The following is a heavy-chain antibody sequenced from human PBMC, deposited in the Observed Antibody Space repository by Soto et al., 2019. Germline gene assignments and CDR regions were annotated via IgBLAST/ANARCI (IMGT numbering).Heavy chain of an antibody. Sequence: HVQLQESGPGLVKPSQTLSLTCTVSGCSISSGGYYWSWIRQHPGKGLEWIGYIYYCGSTHYNPSLKSRVTISEDTSKTQVSLKLSSVTAADTAVYYWATPGGGYNSDYYGMDVWGQGTTVTVSS. V-gene: IGHV4-31*03. CDR1: GCSISSGGYY. CDR3: ATPGGGYNSDYYGMDV. D-gene: IGHD6-25*01. CDR2: IYYCGST. J-gene: IGHJ6*02.